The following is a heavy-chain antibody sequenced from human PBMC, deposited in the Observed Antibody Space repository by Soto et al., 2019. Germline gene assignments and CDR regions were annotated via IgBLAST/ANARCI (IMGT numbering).Heavy chain of an antibody. CDR2: ISSNGGST. CDR1: GFTFSSYA. V-gene: IGHV3-64*01. J-gene: IGHJ6*02. CDR3: ARADTYYYDSSGYLAPQLSYYYGMDV. D-gene: IGHD3-22*01. Sequence: GGSLRLSCAASGFTFSSYAMHWVRQAPGKGLEYVSAISSNGGSTDYANSVKGRFTISRDNSKNTLYLQMGSLRAEDMAVYYCARADTYYYDSSGYLAPQLSYYYGMDVWGQGTTVTVSS.